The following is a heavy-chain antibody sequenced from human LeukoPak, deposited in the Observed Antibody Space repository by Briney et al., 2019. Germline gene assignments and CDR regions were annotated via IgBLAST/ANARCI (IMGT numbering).Heavy chain of an antibody. Sequence: PGGSLRLSCAASGFTFSSYSMNWVRQAPGKGLEWVSSISSSSSYVYYADSVKGRFTISRDNAKNSLYLQMNSLRAEDTAVYYCARVHPEDFDYWGQGTLVTVSS. CDR1: GFTFSSYS. J-gene: IGHJ4*02. CDR2: ISSSSSYV. CDR3: ARVHPEDFDY. V-gene: IGHV3-21*01.